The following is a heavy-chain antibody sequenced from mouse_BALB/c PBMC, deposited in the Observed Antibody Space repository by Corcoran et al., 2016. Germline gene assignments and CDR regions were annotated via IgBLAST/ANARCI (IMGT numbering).Heavy chain of an antibody. Sequence: EVQLQQSGAELVKPGASVKLSCTASGFNIKDTYMHWVEQRPEQGLEWIGRIDPANGNTKYDPKFQGKATITADTSSNTAYLQLSSLTSEDTAVYYCARGRARAPYYFDYWGQGTTLTVSS. CDR3: ARGRARAPYYFDY. CDR2: IDPANGNT. V-gene: IGHV14-3*02. J-gene: IGHJ2*01. D-gene: IGHD3-1*01. CDR1: GFNIKDTY.